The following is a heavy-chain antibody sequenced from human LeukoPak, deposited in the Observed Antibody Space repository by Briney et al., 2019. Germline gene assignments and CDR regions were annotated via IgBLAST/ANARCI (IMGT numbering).Heavy chain of an antibody. D-gene: IGHD6-19*01. Sequence: SVKVSCKASGGTFSSYAISWVRQAPGQGLEWMGGIIPIFGTANYAQKFQGRVTITADESTSTAYMELSSLRSEDTAVYYCATEDSSGGDFDYWGQGTLVTVSS. V-gene: IGHV1-69*13. CDR1: GGTFSSYA. CDR2: IIPIFGTA. J-gene: IGHJ4*02. CDR3: ATEDSSGGDFDY.